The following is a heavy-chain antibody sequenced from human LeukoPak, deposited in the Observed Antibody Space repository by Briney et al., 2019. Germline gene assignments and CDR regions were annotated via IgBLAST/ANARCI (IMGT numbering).Heavy chain of an antibody. CDR2: ISAYNGNT. J-gene: IGHJ5*02. CDR1: GYTFTSYG. V-gene: IGHV1-18*01. Sequence: ASVKVSCKASGYTFTSYGISWVRQAPGQGLEWMGWISAYNGNTNYAQKFQGRVTMTRDTSISTAYMELSRLRSDDTAVYYCARTNYGDYVRRVWFDPWGQGTLVTVSS. CDR3: ARTNYGDYVRRVWFDP. D-gene: IGHD4-17*01.